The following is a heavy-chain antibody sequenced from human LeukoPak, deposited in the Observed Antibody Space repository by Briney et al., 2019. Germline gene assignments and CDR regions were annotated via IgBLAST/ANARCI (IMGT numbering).Heavy chain of an antibody. J-gene: IGHJ4*02. CDR3: VSSLHGFSYGPGY. CDR1: GFTLSNYA. V-gene: IGHV3-30-3*01. CDR2: ISYDGGEK. Sequence: GGSLRLSCAASGFTLSNYAMHWVRQAPGKGLEWVAVISYDGGEKYYADSVKGRFTISRDNARRSLYLQMNSLRVEDTAMYYCVSSLHGFSYGPGYWGQGTLVIVSS. D-gene: IGHD3-10*01.